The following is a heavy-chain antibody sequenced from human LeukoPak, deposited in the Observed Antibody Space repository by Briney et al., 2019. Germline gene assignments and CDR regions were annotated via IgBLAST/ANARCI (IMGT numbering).Heavy chain of an antibody. CDR2: INSEGSRT. D-gene: IGHD3-16*01. CDR3: TRDYSYAPDY. Sequence: PGGSLRLSCAASGFTFSNAWMHWVRQAPGKGLVWVSHINSEGSRTTYAGSVKGRFTISRDNAKNTVYLQMNSLRAEDTAVYYCTRDYSYAPDYWGQGTLVTVSS. CDR1: GFTFSNAW. V-gene: IGHV3-74*01. J-gene: IGHJ4*02.